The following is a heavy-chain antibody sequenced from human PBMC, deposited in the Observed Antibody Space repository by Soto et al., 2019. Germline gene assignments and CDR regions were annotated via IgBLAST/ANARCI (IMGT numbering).Heavy chain of an antibody. CDR3: AREIRGGGTLNWFDP. CDR1: GYTFTDQY. J-gene: IGHJ5*02. V-gene: IGHV1-2*02. CDR2: INPKSGGT. D-gene: IGHD2-15*01. Sequence: QVQLVQSGAEVKKPGASVKVSCKASGYTFTDQYLHWVRQAPGQGLEWMGWINPKSGGTKYVQKFKGRVNMTRDTSINTAYMDLSRLRSDDSAVYYCAREIRGGGTLNWFDPWGQGTLVTVSS.